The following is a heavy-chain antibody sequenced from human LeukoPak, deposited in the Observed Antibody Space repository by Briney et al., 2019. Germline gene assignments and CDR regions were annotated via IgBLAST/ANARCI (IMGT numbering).Heavy chain of an antibody. Sequence: GGSLRLSCAASGFTFSSYAMHWVRQAPGKGLEWVAVISYDGSNKYYADSVKGRFTISRDNSKNTLYLQMNSLRAEDTAVYYCARDQYYDYAWGSYRYSHGHGMDVWGQGTAVTVSS. CDR2: ISYDGSNK. D-gene: IGHD3-16*02. V-gene: IGHV3-30-3*01. CDR3: ARDQYYDYAWGSYRYSHGHGMDV. CDR1: GFTFSSYA. J-gene: IGHJ6*02.